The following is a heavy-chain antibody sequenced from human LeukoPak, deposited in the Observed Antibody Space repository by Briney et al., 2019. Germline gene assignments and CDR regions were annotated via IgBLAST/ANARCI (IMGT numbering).Heavy chain of an antibody. V-gene: IGHV5-51*01. CDR3: ARPDGFSGYDLP. CDR2: IFPGDSDT. Sequence: KPGESLKISCKGSGYTFTSYWIGWVRQMPGRGLEWMGIIFPGDSDTRYSPSFKGQVTISADKSISTAYLQWSSLKASDTAIYYCARPDGFSGYDLPWGRGTLVTVSS. D-gene: IGHD5-12*01. J-gene: IGHJ4*02. CDR1: GYTFTSYW.